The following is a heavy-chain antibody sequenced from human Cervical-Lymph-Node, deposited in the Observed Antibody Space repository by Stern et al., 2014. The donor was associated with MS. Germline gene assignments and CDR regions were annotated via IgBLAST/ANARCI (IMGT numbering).Heavy chain of an antibody. V-gene: IGHV4-59*01. CDR3: ARVDRFLEWLRFDY. Sequence: QVQLQESGPGLVKPSETLSLTCTVSGGSISSYYWSWIRQPPGKGLEWIGYIYYSGSTNYNPSLKSRVTISVDTSKNQFSLKLSSVTAADTAVYYCARVDRFLEWLRFDYWGLGTLVTVSS. J-gene: IGHJ4*02. CDR1: GGSISSYY. CDR2: IYYSGST. D-gene: IGHD3-3*01.